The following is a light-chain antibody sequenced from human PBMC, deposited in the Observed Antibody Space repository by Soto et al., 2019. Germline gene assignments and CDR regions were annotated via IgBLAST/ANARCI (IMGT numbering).Light chain of an antibody. CDR3: QKYNRAPLT. Sequence: DIQMSQSPSSLSASAGDRVTITCRASQDISIYLAWYQQRSGKVPELLIYGASTLQSGVPSRFSDSGSGTEFTLTISNLQPEDAATYYCQKYNRAPLTFGGGTKVEIK. V-gene: IGKV1-27*01. CDR2: GAS. CDR1: QDISIY. J-gene: IGKJ4*01.